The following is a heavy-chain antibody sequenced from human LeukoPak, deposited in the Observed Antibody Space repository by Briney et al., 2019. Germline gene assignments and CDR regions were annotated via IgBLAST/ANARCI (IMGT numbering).Heavy chain of an antibody. J-gene: IGHJ4*02. CDR1: GFTFSNYG. CDR2: IWYDGSNK. V-gene: IGHV3-33*06. Sequence: GGSLRLSCAASGFTFSNYGMHWVRQAPGKGLEWVAAIWYDGSNKYYGDSVKGRFTISRDNSKNTLYLQMNSLRAEDTALYYCAKVGRYCSGGSCYLDYWGQGTLVTVSS. D-gene: IGHD2-15*01. CDR3: AKVGRYCSGGSCYLDY.